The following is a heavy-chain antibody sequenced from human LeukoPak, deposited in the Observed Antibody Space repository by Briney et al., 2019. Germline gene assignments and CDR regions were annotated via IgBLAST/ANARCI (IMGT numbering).Heavy chain of an antibody. J-gene: IGHJ4*02. CDR1: GGSNSSSSYY. D-gene: IGHD3-10*01. V-gene: IGHV4-39*01. Sequence: SETLSLTCTVSGGSNSSSSYYWGWIRQPPGKGLEWIGTIYYSGSTYYNPSLKSRVTIPVDTSKNQFSLKLSSVTAADTAVYYCARTRYYYNSRSYGAPYYFDYWGQGTLVTVSS. CDR2: IYYSGST. CDR3: ARTRYYYNSRSYGAPYYFDY.